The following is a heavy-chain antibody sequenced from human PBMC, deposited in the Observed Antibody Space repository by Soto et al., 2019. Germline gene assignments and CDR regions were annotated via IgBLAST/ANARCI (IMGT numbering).Heavy chain of an antibody. Sequence: ASVKVSCKASGYTFTSYYMHWVRQAPGQGLEWMGIINPSGGSTSYAQKFQGRVTMTRDTSTSTVYMELSSLRSEDTAVYYCARDGLVAGSSSWLNYYYYGMDVWGQGTTVTVSS. J-gene: IGHJ6*02. CDR1: GYTFTSYY. CDR3: ARDGLVAGSSSWLNYYYYGMDV. D-gene: IGHD6-13*01. V-gene: IGHV1-46*01. CDR2: INPSGGST.